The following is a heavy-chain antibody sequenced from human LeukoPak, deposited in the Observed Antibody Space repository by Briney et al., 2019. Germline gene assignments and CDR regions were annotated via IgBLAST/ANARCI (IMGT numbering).Heavy chain of an antibody. J-gene: IGHJ5*02. V-gene: IGHV3-74*01. CDR2: MYGDMRDI. CDR3: ARDLGLRGST. CDR1: GLTFSNSW. Sequence: GGSLRPSCEASGLTFSNSWMHWVRQLPGKGLVWVSRMYGDMRDISYADSVKGRFTISRDNAKNTVYLQMNSLRGEDTAVYYCARDLGLRGSTWGQGTLVTVSS. D-gene: IGHD5-12*01.